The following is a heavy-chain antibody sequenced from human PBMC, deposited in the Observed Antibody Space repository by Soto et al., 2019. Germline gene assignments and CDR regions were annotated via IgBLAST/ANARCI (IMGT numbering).Heavy chain of an antibody. Sequence: GGSLRLSCAASGFSFSVHTMNWVRQAPGKGLEWVSSISSSSSYIYYADSLKGRFTISRDNAKNSVYLQMNSLRAEDTAVYYCARGIAARTPPDNWGQGTLVTVS. CDR3: ARGIAARTPPDN. CDR1: GFSFSVHT. CDR2: ISSSSSYI. J-gene: IGHJ4*02. V-gene: IGHV3-21*01. D-gene: IGHD6-6*01.